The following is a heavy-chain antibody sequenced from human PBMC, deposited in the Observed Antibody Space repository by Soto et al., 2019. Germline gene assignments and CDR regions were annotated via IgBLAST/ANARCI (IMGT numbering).Heavy chain of an antibody. V-gene: IGHV1-46*01. CDR2: INPSGGST. Sequence: ASGEGSCKASGYTFTSYYMHWVRQAPGQGLEWMGIINPSGGSTSYAQKFQGRVTMTRDTSTSTVYMELSSLRSEDTAVYYCARSGYSGYEYYYYGMDVWGQGTTVTVSS. D-gene: IGHD5-12*01. J-gene: IGHJ6*02. CDR3: ARSGYSGYEYYYYGMDV. CDR1: GYTFTSYY.